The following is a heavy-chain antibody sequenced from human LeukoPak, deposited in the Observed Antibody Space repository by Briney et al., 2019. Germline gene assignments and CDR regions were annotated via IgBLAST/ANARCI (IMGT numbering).Heavy chain of an antibody. V-gene: IGHV4-34*01. D-gene: IGHD3-16*01. Sequence: SETLSLTCAVYGGSFSGYYWSWIRQPPGKGLEWIGEINHSGSTNYNPSLKSRVTISVDTSKNQFSLKLSSVTAADTAVYYCARGHHPLRGHLYDYWGQGTLVTVSS. CDR1: GGSFSGYY. J-gene: IGHJ4*02. CDR2: INHSGST. CDR3: ARGHHPLRGHLYDY.